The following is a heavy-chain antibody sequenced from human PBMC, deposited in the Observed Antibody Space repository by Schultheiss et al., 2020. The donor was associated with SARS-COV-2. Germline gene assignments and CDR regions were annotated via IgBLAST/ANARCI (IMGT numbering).Heavy chain of an antibody. Sequence: AGSLRLSCAASGFTFSSYAMSWVRQAPGKGLEWVSAISGSGGSTYYADSVKGRFTISRDNSKNTLYLQMNSLRAEDTAVYYCASDVLLWFGEPRYFDYWGQGTLVTVSS. CDR1: GFTFSSYA. D-gene: IGHD3-10*01. CDR2: ISGSGGST. J-gene: IGHJ4*02. V-gene: IGHV3-23*01. CDR3: ASDVLLWFGEPRYFDY.